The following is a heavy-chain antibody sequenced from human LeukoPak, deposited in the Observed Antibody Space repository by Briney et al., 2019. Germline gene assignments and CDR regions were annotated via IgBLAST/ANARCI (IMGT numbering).Heavy chain of an antibody. CDR2: IRYDGSNK. V-gene: IGHV3-30*02. Sequence: PGGSLRLSCAASGFTFSSYGMHWVRQAPGKGLEWVAFIRYDGSNKYYADSVKGRFTISRDNSKNTLYLQMNSLRAEDTAVYYCAKDRPPAAAAAGALNYWGQGTLVTVSS. CDR1: GFTFSSYG. CDR3: AKDRPPAAAAAGALNY. J-gene: IGHJ4*02. D-gene: IGHD6-13*01.